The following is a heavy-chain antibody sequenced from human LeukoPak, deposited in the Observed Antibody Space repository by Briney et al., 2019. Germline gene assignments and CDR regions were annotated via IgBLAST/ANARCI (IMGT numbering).Heavy chain of an antibody. CDR3: ARTGYSYGEAGYYFDY. D-gene: IGHD5-18*01. CDR1: GGSISSYY. V-gene: IGHV4-59*08. J-gene: IGHJ4*02. Sequence: SETLSLTCTVSGGSISSYYWSWIRQPPGKGLEWVGYIYYSGSTYYNPSLKSRVTISVDTSKNQFSLKLSSVTAADTAVYYCARTGYSYGEAGYYFDYWGQGTLVTVSS. CDR2: IYYSGST.